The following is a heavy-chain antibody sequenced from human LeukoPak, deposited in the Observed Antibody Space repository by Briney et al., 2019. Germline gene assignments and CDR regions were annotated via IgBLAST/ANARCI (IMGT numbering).Heavy chain of an antibody. Sequence: PGGSLRLSCAASGFTFSDYRMNWVRQAPGKGLEWVSSISSSSNHIYYADSVKGRFTISRDNAKNSVDLQMNSLRAEDTAVYYCAKDHGQWLVLHYWGQGTLVTVSS. V-gene: IGHV3-21*04. CDR2: ISSSSNHI. CDR1: GFTFSDYR. D-gene: IGHD6-19*01. CDR3: AKDHGQWLVLHY. J-gene: IGHJ4*02.